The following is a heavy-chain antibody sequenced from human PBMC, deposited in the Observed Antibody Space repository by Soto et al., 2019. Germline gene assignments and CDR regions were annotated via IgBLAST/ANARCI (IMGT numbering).Heavy chain of an antibody. J-gene: IGHJ6*02. D-gene: IGHD2-15*01. Sequence: QVQLVQSGAEVKKPGSSVKVSCKASGGTFSSYAISWVRQAPGQGLEWMGGIIPIFGTANYAQKFQSRVKTTXAXSXXTADMELSSLRSEDTAEYYCARHPGGRGYYSGMDVWGQGTKVTVSS. CDR3: ARHPGGRGYYSGMDV. CDR2: IIPIFGTA. CDR1: GGTFSSYA. V-gene: IGHV1-69*05.